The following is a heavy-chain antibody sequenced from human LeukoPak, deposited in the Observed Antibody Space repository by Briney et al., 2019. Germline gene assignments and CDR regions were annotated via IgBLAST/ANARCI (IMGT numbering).Heavy chain of an antibody. D-gene: IGHD6-19*01. J-gene: IGHJ4*02. V-gene: IGHV3-48*01. CDR3: ARDQWLDY. CDR2: IGSSGNTI. CDR1: GFTFSGYI. Sequence: GGSLRLSCAASGFTFSGYIMNWVRQAPGKGLEWVSFIGSSGNTIYYADSVKGRFTVSRDNAKNSLYLQMSSLRAEDTAVYYCARDQWLDYWGQGTLVTVSS.